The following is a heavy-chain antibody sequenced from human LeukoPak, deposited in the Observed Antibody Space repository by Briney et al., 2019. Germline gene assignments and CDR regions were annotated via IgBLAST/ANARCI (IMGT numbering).Heavy chain of an antibody. V-gene: IGHV4-39*01. CDR2: IHIGGST. CDR3: ARGMVATQVVY. CDR1: GGSISSSSYY. J-gene: IGHJ4*02. D-gene: IGHD5-12*01. Sequence: SETLSLTCTVSGGSISSSSYYWGWIRQPPGKGLEWIGSIHIGGSTYYNPSFKSRVTISADTSKNQFSLKLSSVTAADTAVYYCARGMVATQVVYWGQGTLVTVSS.